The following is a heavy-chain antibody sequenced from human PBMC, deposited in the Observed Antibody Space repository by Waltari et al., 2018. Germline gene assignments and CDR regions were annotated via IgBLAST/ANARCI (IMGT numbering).Heavy chain of an antibody. CDR2: IYYSGST. CDR1: GGSISSYY. J-gene: IGHJ6*02. D-gene: IGHD3-10*01. V-gene: IGHV4-59*01. CDR3: ARLGSYLGRDYYYGMDV. Sequence: QVQLQESGPGLVKPSETLSLTCTVSGGSISSYYWSWIRQPLGKGLEWIGYIYYSGSTNYNPSLKSRVTISVDTSKNQFSLKLSSVTAADTAVYYCARLGSYLGRDYYYGMDVWGQGTTVTVSS.